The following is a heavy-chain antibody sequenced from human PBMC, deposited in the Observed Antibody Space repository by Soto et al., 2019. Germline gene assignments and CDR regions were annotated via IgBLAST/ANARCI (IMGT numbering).Heavy chain of an antibody. CDR2: IIPIFGTA. Sequence: SVKVSCKASGGTFSSYAISWVRQAPGQGLEWMGGIIPIFGTANYAQKFQGRVTITADESTSTAYMELSSLRSEDTAVYYCARAPVPSLQLWSGPFDYWGQGTLVTVSS. J-gene: IGHJ4*02. CDR1: GGTFSSYA. D-gene: IGHD5-18*01. CDR3: ARAPVPSLQLWSGPFDY. V-gene: IGHV1-69*13.